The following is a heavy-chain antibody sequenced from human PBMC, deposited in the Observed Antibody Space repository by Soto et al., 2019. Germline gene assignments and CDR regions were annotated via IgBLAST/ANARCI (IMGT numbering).Heavy chain of an antibody. D-gene: IGHD2-15*01. Sequence: GGSLRLSCAASGFTFSSYWMSWVRQAPGKGLEWVANINQDGSEKKYVDSVKGRFTISRDNAQNSLYLQMNSLRAEDTAVYYCATYGVYCSGAGCYRRTFDPWGQGTLVTVSS. V-gene: IGHV3-7*01. CDR1: GFTFSSYW. CDR2: INQDGSEK. J-gene: IGHJ5*02. CDR3: ATYGVYCSGAGCYRRTFDP.